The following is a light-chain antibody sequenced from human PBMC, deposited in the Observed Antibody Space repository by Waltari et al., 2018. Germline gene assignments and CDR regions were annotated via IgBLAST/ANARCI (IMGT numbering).Light chain of an antibody. CDR1: RSVLYSSNNKNY. Sequence: DIVMTQSPDSLAVSLGERATINCKYSRSVLYSSNNKNYLAWYQQKPGQPPKLLIYWASTRESGVPDRFSGSGSGTDFTLTISSLQAEDVAVYYCQQYYSTLMYTFGQGSKLEIK. CDR2: WAS. CDR3: QQYYSTLMYT. V-gene: IGKV4-1*01. J-gene: IGKJ2*01.